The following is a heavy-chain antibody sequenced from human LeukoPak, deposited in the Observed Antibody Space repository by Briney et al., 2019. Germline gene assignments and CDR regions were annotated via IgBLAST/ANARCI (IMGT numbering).Heavy chain of an antibody. CDR3: VRSPDYFDS. Sequence: SETLSLTCIVSGDSISSTKYFWGWIRQPPGKGLEWIGSVYYRGSTYYNPSLNSRVTTSVDTSKNQFSLRLTPVTAADTAVYYCVRSPDYFDSWGPGTLVTVSS. J-gene: IGHJ4*02. V-gene: IGHV4-39*01. CDR1: GDSISSTKYF. CDR2: VYYRGST.